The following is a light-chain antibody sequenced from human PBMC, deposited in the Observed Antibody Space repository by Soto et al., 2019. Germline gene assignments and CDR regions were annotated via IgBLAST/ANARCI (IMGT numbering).Light chain of an antibody. J-gene: IGKJ5*01. CDR2: GAS. CDR3: QQYYWAPDN. V-gene: IGKV3-20*01. CDR1: QSVSSN. Sequence: EIVSTHSPATLAVSPVERAKLSCSASQSVSSNLAWYQQKHGQAKRILIYGASTRATGIQDRFSGSGSGTDFTLTVSRMEPEDFAVYYCQQYYWAPDNFGQGTRLAIK.